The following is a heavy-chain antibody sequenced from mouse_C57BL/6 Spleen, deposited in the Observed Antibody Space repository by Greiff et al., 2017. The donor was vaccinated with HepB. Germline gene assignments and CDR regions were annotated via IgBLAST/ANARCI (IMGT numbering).Heavy chain of an antibody. D-gene: IGHD1-1*01. CDR1: GYAFSSSW. CDR3: ARSGVHYYGLRGYFDV. Sequence: VQLQQSGPELVKPGASVKISCKASGYAFSSSWMNWVKQRPGKGLEWIGRIYPGDGDTNYNWKFKGKATLTADKSSSTAYMQLSSLTSEDSAVYFCARSGVHYYGLRGYFDVWGTGTTVTVSS. V-gene: IGHV1-82*01. CDR2: IYPGDGDT. J-gene: IGHJ1*03.